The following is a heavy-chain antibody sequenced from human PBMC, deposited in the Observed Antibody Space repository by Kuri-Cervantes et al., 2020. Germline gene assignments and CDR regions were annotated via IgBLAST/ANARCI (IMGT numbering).Heavy chain of an antibody. D-gene: IGHD6-13*01. Sequence: SETLSLTCAVDGGSFSGYYGSWIRQPPGKGLEWIGEINPSGHTDYNPSLKSRVTISVDTSKNQFSLKLSSVTAADTAVYYCARVIPSQQLVLGGLGFDYWGQGTLVTVSS. J-gene: IGHJ4*02. CDR3: ARVIPSQQLVLGGLGFDY. CDR2: INPSGHT. V-gene: IGHV4-34*01. CDR1: GGSFSGYY.